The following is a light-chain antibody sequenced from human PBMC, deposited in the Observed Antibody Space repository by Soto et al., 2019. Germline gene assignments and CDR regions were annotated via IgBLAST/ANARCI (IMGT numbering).Light chain of an antibody. J-gene: IGKJ2*01. CDR3: QQYSSFPHT. CDR2: GVS. CDR1: QSVSNSF. Sequence: ESVLTQSPATLSLSPGERATLSCRASQSVSNSFFAWYQQKPGQAPRLLIYGVSSRATGIPDRFSCSGSWRDFTLNMSTLEPEEFVVYYCQQYSSFPHTFGQGTKLEVK. V-gene: IGKV3-20*01.